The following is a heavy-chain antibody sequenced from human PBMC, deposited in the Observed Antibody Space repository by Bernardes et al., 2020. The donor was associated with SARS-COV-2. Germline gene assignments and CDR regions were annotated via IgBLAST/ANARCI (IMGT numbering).Heavy chain of an antibody. CDR3: ATLAVAGTSRILDY. V-gene: IGHV4-59*11. Sequence: SETLSLTCIVSGGSMSGHPWSWVRQFPGKRLEWIGYVFPSGTTNYNSFLKSRITISVDTSKNQFSLKLASVTAADTALYYCATLAVAGTSRILDYWSQGILVTVSS. D-gene: IGHD6-19*01. CDR2: VFPSGTT. CDR1: GGSMSGHP. J-gene: IGHJ4*02.